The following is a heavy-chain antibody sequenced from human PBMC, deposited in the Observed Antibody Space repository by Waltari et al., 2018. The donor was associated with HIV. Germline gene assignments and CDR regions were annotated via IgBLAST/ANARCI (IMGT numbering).Heavy chain of an antibody. CDR3: AKVGLSGRWLLRRPFYFDY. V-gene: IGHV3-23*01. J-gene: IGHJ4*02. CDR2: ISGSGGDT. CDR1: GFTFSSYA. D-gene: IGHD3-10*01. Sequence: LLESGGHLVQPGGSLTLSCAASGFTFSSYAMTWVRQAPGKGLEWVSGISGSGGDTLFADSVKGRFTISRDASTVYLSMNRLTAEDTAVYYCAKVGLSGRWLLRRPFYFDYWGQGILVTVSS.